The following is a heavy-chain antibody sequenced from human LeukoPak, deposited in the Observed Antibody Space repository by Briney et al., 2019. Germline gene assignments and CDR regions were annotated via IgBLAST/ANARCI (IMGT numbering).Heavy chain of an antibody. CDR2: ISYDGRNK. CDR1: GYTFTGYY. J-gene: IGHJ4*02. Sequence: SCKASGYTFTGYYMHWVRQAPGKGLEWVAVISYDGRNKYYADSVKGGFTISRDNSQNTLSLQMNSLRAEDTAVYYCVKDGDDSGWNYFDYWGQGTLVTVSS. CDR3: VKDGDDSGWNYFDY. D-gene: IGHD6-19*01. V-gene: IGHV3-30*18.